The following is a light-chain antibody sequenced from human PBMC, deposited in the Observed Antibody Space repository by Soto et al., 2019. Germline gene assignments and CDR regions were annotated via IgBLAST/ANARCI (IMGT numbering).Light chain of an antibody. CDR2: GNN. J-gene: IGLJ1*01. CDR1: SSNIGSNS. Sequence: QSVLTQPPSVSAAPGQKVTISCSGSSSNIGSNSVSWYQQLPGTAPKLLIYGNNKRPSGIPDRFSGSKSGTSATLGITGLQTGGEADYYCGTWDSSLSVIYVFGTGTKVTVL. CDR3: GTWDSSLSVIYV. V-gene: IGLV1-51*01.